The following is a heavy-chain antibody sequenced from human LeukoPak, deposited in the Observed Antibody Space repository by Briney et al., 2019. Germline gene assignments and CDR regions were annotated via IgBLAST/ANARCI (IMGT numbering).Heavy chain of an antibody. D-gene: IGHD6-13*01. CDR3: AKDQDSAAADYYFDY. J-gene: IGHJ4*02. V-gene: IGHV3-30*18. CDR1: GFTFSSYG. CDR2: ISYDGSNK. Sequence: GGSLRLSCAASGFTFSSYGMHWVRQAPGKGLEWVAVISYDGSNKYYADSVKGRFTISRDNSKNTLYLQMNSLRAEDTAVYYCAKDQDSAAADYYFDYWGQGTLVTVSS.